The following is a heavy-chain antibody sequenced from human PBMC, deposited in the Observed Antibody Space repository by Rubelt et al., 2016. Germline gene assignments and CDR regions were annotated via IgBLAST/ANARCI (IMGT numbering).Heavy chain of an antibody. Sequence: QLQLQESGPGLVKPSETLSLTCAVYGGSFSGCYWTWIRQTPGKGLEWIGEINHSGSSNYNPSLKSRVTISVDTSKNQFSLILTAVTAADAAVYYCARHLSQNANYWEPFDYWGQGTLVSASS. J-gene: IGHJ4*02. CDR3: ARHLSQNANYWEPFDY. CDR1: GGSFSGCY. D-gene: IGHD4/OR15-4a*01. CDR2: INHSGSS. V-gene: IGHV4-34*01.